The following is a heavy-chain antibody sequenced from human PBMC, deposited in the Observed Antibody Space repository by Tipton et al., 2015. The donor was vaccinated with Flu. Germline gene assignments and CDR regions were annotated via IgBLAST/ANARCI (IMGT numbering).Heavy chain of an antibody. V-gene: IGHV4-39*01. CDR1: GGSISSRSYN. D-gene: IGHD3-10*02. J-gene: IGHJ4*02. CDR3: TRLSYYDVDLKNFYFED. CDR2: IYYSGRY. Sequence: TLSLTCTDSGGSISSRSYNWGWIRQPPGKGLEWIASIYYSGRYYYNPSLKSRVTISVDTSKNQFSLKLNSVTAADTAVYYCTRLSYYDVDLKNFYFEDWGQGTLVTVSS.